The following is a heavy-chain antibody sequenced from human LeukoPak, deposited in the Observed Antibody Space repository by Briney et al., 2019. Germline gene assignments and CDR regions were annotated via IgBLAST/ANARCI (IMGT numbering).Heavy chain of an antibody. V-gene: IGHV3-74*01. CDR3: ACDPSSWNGYFDS. Sequence: GGSLRPSCEASGFTFSSYWMHWVRQAPGKGLVWVSRIDSDGSSTSYADSVKGRFTISRDNARNTVYLQMNSLRADDTAVYYCACDPSSWNGYFDSWGQGTLVTVSS. CDR1: GFTFSSYW. D-gene: IGHD6-13*01. J-gene: IGHJ4*02. CDR2: IDSDGSST.